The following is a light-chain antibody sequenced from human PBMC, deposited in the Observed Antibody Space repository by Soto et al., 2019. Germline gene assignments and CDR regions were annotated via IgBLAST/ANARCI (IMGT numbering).Light chain of an antibody. CDR3: QEYNSYSRFT. CDR1: QNINNW. CDR2: KAS. J-gene: IGKJ3*01. V-gene: IGKV1-5*03. Sequence: DIQMTQCPSTLSASVGDRVAITCRASQNINNWLAWYQQKPGKAPKLLIYKASSLESEVPSRFSGSGSGTEFTLTINCLQPDDFATYYCQEYNSYSRFTFGPGTKVDVK.